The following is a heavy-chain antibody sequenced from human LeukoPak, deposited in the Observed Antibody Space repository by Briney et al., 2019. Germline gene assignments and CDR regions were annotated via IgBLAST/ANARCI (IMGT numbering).Heavy chain of an antibody. J-gene: IGHJ4*02. CDR1: GDSISRYY. D-gene: IGHD3-16*01. CDR2: IYDSGKT. V-gene: IGHV4-59*01. CDR3: ARGGGTLDY. Sequence: SETLSLTCTVSGDSISRYYWSWIRQPPGKGLEWIGYIYDSGKTNYNASLISRVTISVDTSKNQFSLKLTSVTPADTAVYYCARGGGTLDYWGQGTLVTVSS.